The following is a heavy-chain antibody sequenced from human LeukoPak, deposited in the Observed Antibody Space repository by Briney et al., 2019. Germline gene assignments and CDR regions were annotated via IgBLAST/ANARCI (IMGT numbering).Heavy chain of an antibody. V-gene: IGHV3-74*01. CDR2: INSDGSST. CDR3: AKGGSYTIDY. J-gene: IGHJ4*02. Sequence: PGGSLRLSCGASGFTFSNYWMHWVRQAPGKGLVWVSRINSDGSSTSYADSVKGRFTISRDNAKNTLHLQMKSLTGEDTAVYYCAKGGSYTIDYWGQGILVSVSS. D-gene: IGHD1-26*01. CDR1: GFTFSNYW.